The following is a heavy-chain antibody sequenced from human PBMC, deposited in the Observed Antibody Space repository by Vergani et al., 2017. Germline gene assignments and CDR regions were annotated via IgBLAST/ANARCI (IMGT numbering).Heavy chain of an antibody. V-gene: IGHV5-51*01. CDR3: ARRGYCSSTSCSKGGVDY. CDR1: GYSFTSYW. D-gene: IGHD2-2*01. CDR2: IYPGDSDT. J-gene: IGHJ4*02. Sequence: EVQLVPSGAEVKKPGESLKISCKGSGYSFTSYWIGWVRQMPGKGLEWMGIIYPGDSDTRYSPSFQGQVTISADKSISTAYLQWSSLKASDTAMYYCARRGYCSSTSCSKGGVDYWGQGTLVTVSS.